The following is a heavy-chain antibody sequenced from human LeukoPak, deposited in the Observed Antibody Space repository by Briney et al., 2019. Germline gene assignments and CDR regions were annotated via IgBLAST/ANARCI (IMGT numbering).Heavy chain of an antibody. J-gene: IGHJ4*02. CDR2: IYYSGST. D-gene: IGHD3-16*01. CDR3: ARGLRLGELDY. CDR1: GYSISSGYY. Sequence: SETLSLTCTVSGYSISSGYYWGWIRQPPGKGLEWIGSIYYSGSTYYNPSLKSRATISVDTSKNQFSLKLSSVTAADTAVYYCARGLRLGELDYWGQGTLVTVSS. V-gene: IGHV4-38-2*02.